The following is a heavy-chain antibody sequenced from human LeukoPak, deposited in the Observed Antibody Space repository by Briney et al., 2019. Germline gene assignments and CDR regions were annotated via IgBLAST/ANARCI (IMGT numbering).Heavy chain of an antibody. CDR2: INHSGST. CDR3: ARHIVVVVAATLRWYFDL. J-gene: IGHJ2*01. D-gene: IGHD2-15*01. V-gene: IGHV4-34*01. Sequence: SETLSLTCAVYGGSFSGYYWSWIRQPPGKGLEWIGEINHSGSTNYNPSLKSRVTISVDTSKNQFSLKLSSVTAADTAVYYCARHIVVVVAATLRWYFDLWGRGTPVTVSS. CDR1: GGSFSGYY.